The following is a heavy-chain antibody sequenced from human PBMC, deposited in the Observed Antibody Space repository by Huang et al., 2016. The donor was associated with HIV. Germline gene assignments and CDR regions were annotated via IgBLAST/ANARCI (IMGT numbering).Heavy chain of an antibody. CDR2: RTFDGKNK. CDR1: GFTFSGCG. CDR3: AKDDDLYYFDY. Sequence: QVHLVESGGGVVQPGRSLRLAGAASGFTFSGCGMLWVRQAPGKGLEWVAFRTFDGKNKYYADSVRGRFTVSRDNSQNTVSLQMNTLRAEDTAVYYCAKDDDLYYFDYWGQGTLVTVSS. V-gene: IGHV3-30*18. D-gene: IGHD3-3*01. J-gene: IGHJ4*02.